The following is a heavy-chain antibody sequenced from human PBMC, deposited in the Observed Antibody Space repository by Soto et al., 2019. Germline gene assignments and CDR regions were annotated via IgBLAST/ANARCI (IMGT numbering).Heavy chain of an antibody. V-gene: IGHV1-69*05. J-gene: IGHJ2*01. D-gene: IGHD1-26*01. CDR1: GDTFSTYT. Sequence: SVKVSCKASGDTFSTYTITWMRQAPGQGLEWMGGIIPRSATSKYAQKFQGRVTITRDTSASTAYMELSSLRSEDTAVYYCARGGSLYWYFDLWGRGTLVTVS. CDR3: ARGGSLYWYFDL. CDR2: IIPRSATS.